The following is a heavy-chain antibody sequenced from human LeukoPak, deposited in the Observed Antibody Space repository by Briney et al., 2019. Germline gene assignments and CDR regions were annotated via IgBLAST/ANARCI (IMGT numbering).Heavy chain of an antibody. D-gene: IGHD3-22*01. J-gene: IGHJ3*02. CDR3: ASGRVVVILMGAFDI. CDR2: IYYSGST. Sequence: PSETLSLTCTVSGGSISSSSYYWGWIRQPPGKGLEWIVSIYYSGSTYYNPSLKSRVTISVDTSKNQFSLKLSSVTAADTAVYYCASGRVVVILMGAFDIWGQGTMVTVSS. V-gene: IGHV4-39*07. CDR1: GGSISSSSYY.